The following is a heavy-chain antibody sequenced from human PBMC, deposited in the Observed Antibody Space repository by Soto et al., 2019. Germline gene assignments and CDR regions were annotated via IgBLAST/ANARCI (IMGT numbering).Heavy chain of an antibody. Sequence: PGGSLRLSCAASGFTFSSYAMSWVRQAPGKGLEWVSAISGSGGSTYYADSVKGRFTISRDNSKNTLYLQMNSLRAEDTAVYYCANPNPYDSSGYYYFDYWGQGTLVTVSS. J-gene: IGHJ4*02. V-gene: IGHV3-23*01. CDR2: ISGSGGST. CDR1: GFTFSSYA. CDR3: ANPNPYDSSGYYYFDY. D-gene: IGHD3-22*01.